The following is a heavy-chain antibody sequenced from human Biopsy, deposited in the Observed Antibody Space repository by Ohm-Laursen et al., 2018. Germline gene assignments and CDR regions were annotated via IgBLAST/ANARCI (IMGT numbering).Heavy chain of an antibody. CDR1: GFTVSSNY. CDR3: ARNKPGSSSGSDFDY. D-gene: IGHD6-6*01. V-gene: IGHV3-53*01. J-gene: IGHJ4*02. CDR2: IYSGDRP. Sequence: SLRLSCAASGFTVSSNYVSWVRQAPGMGLEWVSVIYSGDRPYYGESVRGRFTISRDNSKNTLYLQMNSLRADDTAVYYCARNKPGSSSGSDFDYWGQGTLVTVSS.